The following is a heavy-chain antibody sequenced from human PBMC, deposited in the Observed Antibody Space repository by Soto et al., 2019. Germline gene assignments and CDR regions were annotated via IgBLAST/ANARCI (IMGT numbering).Heavy chain of an antibody. D-gene: IGHD3-10*01. CDR2: ISAYNGNT. V-gene: IGHV1-18*01. J-gene: IGHJ6*02. CDR1: GYTFTSYG. CDR3: ARGSHPRELLWFGELLSPPYLNFSVMDC. Sequence: ASVKVSCKASGYTFTSYGISWVRQAPGQGLEWMGWISAYNGNTNYAQKLQGRVTMTTDTSTSTAYMELRSLRSDDTAVYDCARGSHPRELLWFGELLSPPYLNFSVMDCWGQGTTVTVSS.